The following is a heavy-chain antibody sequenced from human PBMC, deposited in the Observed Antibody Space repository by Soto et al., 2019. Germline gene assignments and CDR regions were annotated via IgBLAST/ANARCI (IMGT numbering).Heavy chain of an antibody. CDR2: ISAYNGNT. D-gene: IGHD5-12*01. J-gene: IGHJ6*02. Sequence: ASVKVSCKASGYTFTSYGISWVRQAPGQGLEWMGWISAYNGNTNYAQKLQGRVTMTTDTSTSTAYMELRSLRSDDTAVYYCARAVSRGYSGYDLGRYGMAVWGQGTTVTVSS. V-gene: IGHV1-18*01. CDR3: ARAVSRGYSGYDLGRYGMAV. CDR1: GYTFTSYG.